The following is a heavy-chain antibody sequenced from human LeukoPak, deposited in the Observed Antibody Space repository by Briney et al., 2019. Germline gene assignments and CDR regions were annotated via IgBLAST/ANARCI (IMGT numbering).Heavy chain of an antibody. Sequence: PGGSLRLSCAASGFTFSNACMSWVRQAPGKGLEWVGLIKSKTDGGTTDYAAPVKGRFTISRDDSKNTLYLQMNSLKTEDTAVYYCTTDGRHSGYLWVDYWGQGTLVTVSS. CDR3: TTDGRHSGYLWVDY. CDR1: GFTFSNAC. CDR2: IKSKTDGGTT. J-gene: IGHJ4*02. D-gene: IGHD5-12*01. V-gene: IGHV3-15*01.